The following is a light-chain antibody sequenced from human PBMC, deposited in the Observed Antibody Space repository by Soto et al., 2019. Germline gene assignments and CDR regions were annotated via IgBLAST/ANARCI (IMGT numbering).Light chain of an antibody. V-gene: IGKV2-24*01. J-gene: IGKJ5*01. CDR2: KIS. Sequence: DIVMTQTPLSSPVTLGQPASISCRSSESLVHSDENTYLSWLHQRPGQPPRLLIYKISHRFSGVPDRFSGSGAGTDLTLKISRVEAEDVGVYYCMQLTQFSITFGQGTRLEIK. CDR3: MQLTQFSIT. CDR1: ESLVHSDENTY.